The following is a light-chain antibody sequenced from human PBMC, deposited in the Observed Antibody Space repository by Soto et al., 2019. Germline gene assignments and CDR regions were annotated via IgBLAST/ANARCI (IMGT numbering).Light chain of an antibody. CDR1: RSNIGSNA. CDR3: AAWDDSLNARGV. J-gene: IGLJ3*02. Sequence: QSVLTQPPSASGTPGQRVTISCSGSRSNIGSNAVSWYQQLPGTAPKLLIYNDNQRPSGVPDRFSASKSGTSASLAISGLQSEVEADYYCAAWDDSLNARGVFGGGTQLTVL. CDR2: NDN. V-gene: IGLV1-44*01.